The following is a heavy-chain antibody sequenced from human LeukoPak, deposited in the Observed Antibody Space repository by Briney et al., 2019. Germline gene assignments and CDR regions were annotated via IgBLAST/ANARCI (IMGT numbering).Heavy chain of an antibody. Sequence: SETLSLTCAVSGGSTRSYYWSWIRQPPGKGLEWIGYISDSGSTKYNPSLESRVTISVDTSKNQFSLKLTSVTAADTAVYYCARGGSNYDLLTGSYYLDFWGQGTLVTVSS. CDR2: ISDSGST. D-gene: IGHD3-9*01. CDR1: GGSTRSYY. CDR3: ARGGSNYDLLTGSYYLDF. V-gene: IGHV4-59*01. J-gene: IGHJ4*02.